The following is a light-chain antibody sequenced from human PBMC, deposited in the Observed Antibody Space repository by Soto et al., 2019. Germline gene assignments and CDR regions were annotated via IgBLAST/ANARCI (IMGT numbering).Light chain of an antibody. J-gene: IGKJ1*01. V-gene: IGKV3-11*01. Sequence: EIVMTQSPATLSVSPVERATLSCRASQSVSSYLAWYQQKPGQAPRLLIYDASNRATGIPARFSGSGSGTDFTLTISSLEPEDFAVYYCQQRSNWPSWTFGQGTKVDI. CDR3: QQRSNWPSWT. CDR2: DAS. CDR1: QSVSSY.